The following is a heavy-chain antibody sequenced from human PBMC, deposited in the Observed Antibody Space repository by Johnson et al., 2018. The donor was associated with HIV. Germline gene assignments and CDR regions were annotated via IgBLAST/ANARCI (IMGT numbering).Heavy chain of an antibody. D-gene: IGHD6-13*01. CDR2: IYSGGST. V-gene: IGHV3-53*01. Sequence: MPQVEPGGGLIQPGGFLRLSCAASGFTVSSNYMSWVRQAPGKGLEWVSVIYSGGSTYYADPVKGRFTISIDNSKNSLYLQMNSLRADDTDVYYCARDRGLPGVAEAGNAFDIWGQGTMVTVSS. J-gene: IGHJ3*02. CDR3: ARDRGLPGVAEAGNAFDI. CDR1: GFTVSSNY.